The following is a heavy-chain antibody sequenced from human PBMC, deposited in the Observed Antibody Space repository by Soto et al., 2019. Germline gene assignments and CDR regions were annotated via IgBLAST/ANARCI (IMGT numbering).Heavy chain of an antibody. CDR3: ARDHDPWSGYPIYYYGMDV. Sequence: AVKVACSAFGYTLTSHGMSWVRQAPGQGRDWMGWISAYNGNTNYAQKLQGRLAMTTDKSTSTAYMELRSLRSDDTAVYQCARDHDPWSGYPIYYYGMDVWGQGTTLTVTS. V-gene: IGHV1-18*01. J-gene: IGHJ6*02. D-gene: IGHD3-3*01. CDR2: ISAYNGNT. CDR1: GYTLTSHG.